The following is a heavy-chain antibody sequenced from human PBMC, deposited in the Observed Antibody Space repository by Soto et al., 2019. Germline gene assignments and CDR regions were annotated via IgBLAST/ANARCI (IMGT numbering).Heavy chain of an antibody. V-gene: IGHV1-2*02. CDR3: ARNSIVGLDEF. D-gene: IGHD3-3*01. CDR1: GYTFADYY. Sequence: QVQLVQSGAEVKKPGASVKVSCKASGYTFADYYLHWVRQAPGQGLEWMGWINPNNGGTKTAQKFQGRVTMTRDTSISTAYMELSSLRSHDTAMYYCARNSIVGLDEFWGQGTLVTVSS. J-gene: IGHJ1*01. CDR2: INPNNGGT.